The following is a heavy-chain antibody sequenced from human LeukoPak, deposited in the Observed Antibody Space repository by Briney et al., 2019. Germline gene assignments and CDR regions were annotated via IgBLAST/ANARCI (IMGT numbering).Heavy chain of an antibody. CDR1: GYTFATYW. CDR2: IYPGDSRT. V-gene: IGHV5-51*01. CDR3: ARRKGCSSTSCPPDY. J-gene: IGHJ4*02. D-gene: IGHD2-2*01. Sequence: GESLKISCKGSGYTFATYWIGWVRQMPGKGLEWMGIIYPGDSRTTYSPSFQGQVTISADKSIRTAYLQWSSLKASDTAMYYCARRKGCSSTSCPPDYWGQGTLVTVSS.